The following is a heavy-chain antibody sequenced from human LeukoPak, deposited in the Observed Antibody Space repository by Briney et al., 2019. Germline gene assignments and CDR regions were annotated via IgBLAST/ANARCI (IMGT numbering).Heavy chain of an antibody. V-gene: IGHV4-59*08. CDR3: ASHTYCYPDGGDNPTAVGAFDF. J-gene: IGHJ3*01. Sequence: SETLSLTCTVSGGSISAYDWSWLRQPPGKGLEWIGCVYYSGNTNYNPSLKSRVSISLDTSKNQFSLKLNSVTAADTAVYYCASHTYCYPDGGDNPTAVGAFDFWGQGARVTVSS. CDR1: GGSISAYD. D-gene: IGHD2-21*01. CDR2: VYYSGNT.